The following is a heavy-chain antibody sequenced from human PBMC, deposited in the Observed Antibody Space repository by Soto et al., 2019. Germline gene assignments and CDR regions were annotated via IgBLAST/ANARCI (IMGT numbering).Heavy chain of an antibody. Sequence: QVPLVQSGAEVKKPGASVKVSCKASGYTFTSYAMHWVRQAPGQRLEWMGWINAGNGNTKYSQKFQGRVTITRDTSASTAYMELSSLRSEDTAVYYCAREFSSGYYYEGAFDIWGQGTMVTVSS. V-gene: IGHV1-3*01. CDR1: GYTFTSYA. D-gene: IGHD3-22*01. CDR3: AREFSSGYYYEGAFDI. CDR2: INAGNGNT. J-gene: IGHJ3*02.